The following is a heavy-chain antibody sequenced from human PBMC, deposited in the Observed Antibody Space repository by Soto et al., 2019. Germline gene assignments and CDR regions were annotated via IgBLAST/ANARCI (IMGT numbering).Heavy chain of an antibody. Sequence: SCEPSVFTFTSYAMHWVLQNPVQRLEWMGSINAGNGNTKYSQKFQGRVTITRDTSASTAYMELSSLRSEDTAVYYCARGQLDLHWFDTWGQGTLVTVSS. D-gene: IGHD6-13*01. CDR1: VFTFTSYA. CDR3: ARGQLDLHWFDT. J-gene: IGHJ5*02. V-gene: IGHV1-3*01. CDR2: INAGNGNT.